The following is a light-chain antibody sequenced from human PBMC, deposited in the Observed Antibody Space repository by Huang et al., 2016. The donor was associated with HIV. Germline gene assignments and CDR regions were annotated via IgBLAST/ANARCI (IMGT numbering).Light chain of an antibody. Sequence: EIVMTQSPATLSVSPGERATLSCRASQSVSSNLAWYQQKPGQVPRRLIYGSSTRATGIPARFSGSGSGTEFTLTISSLQSEDFAVYYCQQYNNWPRTFGQGTKVEIK. J-gene: IGKJ1*01. CDR1: QSVSSN. V-gene: IGKV3-15*01. CDR3: QQYNNWPRT. CDR2: GSS.